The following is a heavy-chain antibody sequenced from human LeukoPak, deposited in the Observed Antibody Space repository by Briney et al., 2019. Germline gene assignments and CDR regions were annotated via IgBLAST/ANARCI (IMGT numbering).Heavy chain of an antibody. V-gene: IGHV4-61*02. J-gene: IGHJ5*01. D-gene: IGHD6-13*01. CDR1: GGSISSGSYY. Sequence: SETLSLTCTVSGGSISSGSYYWSWIRQPAGKGLEWIGRIYTSGSTNYNPSLKSRVTISVDTSKNQFSLKLSSVTAADTAVYYCARGNKAAAGLASWGQGTLVTVSS. CDR2: IYTSGST. CDR3: ARGNKAAAGLAS.